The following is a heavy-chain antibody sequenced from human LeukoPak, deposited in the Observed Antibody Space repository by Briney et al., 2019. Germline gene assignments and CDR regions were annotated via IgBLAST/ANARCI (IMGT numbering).Heavy chain of an antibody. J-gene: IGHJ5*02. CDR2: IYYSGST. CDR1: GGSISSSSYY. D-gene: IGHD6-13*01. CDR3: ARGGAAAGFELYNWFDP. Sequence: SETLSLTCTVSGGSISSSSYYWGWIRQPPGKGLEWIGSIYYSGSTYYNPSLKSRVTISVDTSKNQFSLKLGSVIAADTAVYYCARGGAAAGFELYNWFDPWGQGTLVTVSS. V-gene: IGHV4-39*07.